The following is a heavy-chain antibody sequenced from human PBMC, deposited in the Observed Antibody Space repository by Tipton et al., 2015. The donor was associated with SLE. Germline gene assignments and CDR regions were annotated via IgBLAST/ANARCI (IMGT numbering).Heavy chain of an antibody. V-gene: IGHV4-59*01. Sequence: GLVKPSETLSLTCTVSGGSMSNYYWSWIRQPPGKGLEWIANIYYSGGTNYNPSLQSRVTISVDTSKNQFSLKLSSVTAADTAVYYCARRSYYDSSGYYVGGWYYFDYWGQGILVTVSS. J-gene: IGHJ4*02. CDR3: ARRSYYDSSGYYVGGWYYFDY. CDR2: IYYSGGT. D-gene: IGHD3-22*01. CDR1: GGSMSNYY.